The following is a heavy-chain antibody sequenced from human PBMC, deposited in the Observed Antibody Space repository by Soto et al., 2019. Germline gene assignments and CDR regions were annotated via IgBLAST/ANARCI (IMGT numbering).Heavy chain of an antibody. Sequence: KVSSKDTGSNYPRDAISWVRQAPGQGLEWMGGMSAYNGNTNYAQKLQGRVTMTTDTSTSTAYMELRSLRSDNTAVYYCARVEQWLVPRFNGFDICGHGTLVTVPS. CDR2: MSAYNGNT. V-gene: IGHV1-18*04. CDR3: ARVEQWLVPRFNGFDI. CDR1: GSNYPRDA. J-gene: IGHJ2*01. D-gene: IGHD6-19*01.